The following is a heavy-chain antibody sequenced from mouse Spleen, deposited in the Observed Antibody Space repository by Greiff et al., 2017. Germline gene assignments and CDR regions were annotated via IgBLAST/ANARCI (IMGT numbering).Heavy chain of an antibody. Sequence: QVVESGPELVKPGASVKISCKASGYTFTDYYINWVKQRPGQGLEWIGWIYPGSGNTKYNEKFKGKATLTVDTSSSTAYMQLSSLTSEDSAVYFCARRDYGSSHWYFDVWGAGTTVTVSS. CDR2: IYPGSGNT. D-gene: IGHD1-1*01. J-gene: IGHJ1*01. V-gene: IGHV1-84*01. CDR3: ARRDYGSSHWYFDV. CDR1: GYTFTDYY.